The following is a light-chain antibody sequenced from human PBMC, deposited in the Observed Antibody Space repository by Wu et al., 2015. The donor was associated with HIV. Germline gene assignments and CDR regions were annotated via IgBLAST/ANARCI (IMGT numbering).Light chain of an antibody. CDR3: QQSGSSPLT. CDR2: NGF. J-gene: IGKJ4*01. Sequence: EIVLTQSPDTLSLSPGERVTLSCWASQSVSNYLAWYQQKPGQAPRLLIYNGFVRAPGTPGRFSGSGSGTAFTLTISALEPEDAAVYYCQQSGSSPLTFGGGTKVEIK. V-gene: IGKV3-20*01. CDR1: QSVSNY.